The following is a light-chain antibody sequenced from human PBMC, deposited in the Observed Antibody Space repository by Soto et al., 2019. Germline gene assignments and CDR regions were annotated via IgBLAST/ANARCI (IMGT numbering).Light chain of an antibody. J-gene: IGKJ4*01. CDR3: QQYNNCPPLT. Sequence: EIVMTQSPATLSVSPGERATLSCRASQSVSSNLAWYQQQPGQAPRLIIYGASTRATGIPARVSGSGSGTEFTLTISILQSEDLAGYYCQQYNNCPPLTFGGGTQVQIK. V-gene: IGKV3-15*01. CDR1: QSVSSN. CDR2: GAS.